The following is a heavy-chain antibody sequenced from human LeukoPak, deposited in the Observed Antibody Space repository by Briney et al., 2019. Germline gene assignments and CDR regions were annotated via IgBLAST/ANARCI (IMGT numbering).Heavy chain of an antibody. CDR1: GYTFTGYY. V-gene: IGHV1-2*02. CDR3: ARDYRGLRYFDWFA. Sequence: ASVKVSCKASGYTFTGYYMHWVRQAPGQGLEWMGWINPNSGGTNYAQKFQGRVTMTRDTSISTAYMELSRLRSDDTAVYYCARDYRGLRYFDWFAWGQGTLVTVSS. D-gene: IGHD3-9*01. CDR2: INPNSGGT. J-gene: IGHJ4*02.